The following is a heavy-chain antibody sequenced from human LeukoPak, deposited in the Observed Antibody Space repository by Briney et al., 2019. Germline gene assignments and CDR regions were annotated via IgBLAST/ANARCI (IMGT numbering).Heavy chain of an antibody. CDR2: IYYSGST. CDR1: GVSVSSGSDY. J-gene: IGHJ4*02. D-gene: IGHD1-26*01. CDR3: ARRSGSYPYYFDY. V-gene: IGHV4-61*01. Sequence: ASENLSLNCAVSGVSVSSGSDYWRWIRQPPGTGLEWIGYIYYSGSTTYNPSLKSRVTISVDTSKNQFSLKLSSVTAADTAMYFCARRSGSYPYYFDYWGQGTLVTVSS.